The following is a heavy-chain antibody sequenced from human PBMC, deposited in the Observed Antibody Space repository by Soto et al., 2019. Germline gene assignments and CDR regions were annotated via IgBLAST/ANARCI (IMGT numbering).Heavy chain of an antibody. Sequence: QVQLVESGGGVVQPGRSLRLSCAASGFTFSSYGMHWVRQAPGKGLEWVAVISYDGSNKYYADSVKGRFTISRDNSKNTLYLQMNSLRAEDTAVYYCAKEVGATPIKNYYYYGMDVW. CDR3: AKEVGATPIKNYYYYGMDV. J-gene: IGHJ6*01. CDR1: GFTFSSYG. V-gene: IGHV3-30*18. CDR2: ISYDGSNK. D-gene: IGHD1-26*01.